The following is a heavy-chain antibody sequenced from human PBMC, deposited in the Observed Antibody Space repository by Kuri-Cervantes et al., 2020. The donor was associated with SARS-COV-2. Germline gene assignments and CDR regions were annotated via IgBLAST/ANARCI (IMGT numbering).Heavy chain of an antibody. CDR1: GFTFSSYW. V-gene: IGHV3-7*01. J-gene: IGHJ4*02. CDR2: IKQDGSEK. Sequence: GGSLRLSCAASGFTFSSYWMSWVRQAPGKGLEWVANIKQDGSEKYYADSVKGRFTISRDNSKNTLYLQMNSPRAVDTAVYYCARDSLRGSGSSYYFDYWGQGTMVTVSS. D-gene: IGHD1-26*01. CDR3: ARDSLRGSGSSYYFDY.